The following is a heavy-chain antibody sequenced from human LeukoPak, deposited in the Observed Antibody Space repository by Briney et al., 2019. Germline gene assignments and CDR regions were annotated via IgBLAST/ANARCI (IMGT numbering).Heavy chain of an antibody. D-gene: IGHD6-19*01. CDR1: GGSISSYY. Sequence: SETLSLTCTVSGGSISSYYWDWIRQPPGRGLEWIGNIYRSGSTSYNPSLKSRVTISVDTSKNQFSLKVNSVTAADTAVYYCARRHSSGWFYYWGQRTLVTVSS. CDR2: IYRSGST. CDR3: ARRHSSGWFYY. V-gene: IGHV4-59*08. J-gene: IGHJ4*02.